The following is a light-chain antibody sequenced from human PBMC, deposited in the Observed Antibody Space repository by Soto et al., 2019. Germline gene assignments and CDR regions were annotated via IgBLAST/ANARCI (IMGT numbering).Light chain of an antibody. V-gene: IGKV3-11*01. CDR1: QSVSTY. CDR3: QQRSSWIT. Sequence: EVVLTQSPATLSLSPGERATLSCRASQSVSTYLAWYKQKPGQAPRLLIYDASNRATGIPARFSVSGSATDFTLTIRSLEPEDFAVDYCQQRSSWITFGQGTRLEIK. CDR2: DAS. J-gene: IGKJ5*01.